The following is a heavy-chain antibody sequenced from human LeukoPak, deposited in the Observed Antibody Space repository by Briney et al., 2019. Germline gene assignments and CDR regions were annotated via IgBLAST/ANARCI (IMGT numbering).Heavy chain of an antibody. J-gene: IGHJ4*02. CDR2: IYTNGNT. CDR1: GGSISSGNSY. V-gene: IGHV4-61*02. D-gene: IGHD3-22*01. Sequence: SQTLSLTCNVSGGSISSGNSYWSWIRQPAGKRLEWIGRIYTNGNTNYNPSLKSRVTISLDTSENQFSLKVTSVTAADTAVYYCARENYYDSSGYYHWGQGTLVTVSS. CDR3: ARENYYDSSGYYH.